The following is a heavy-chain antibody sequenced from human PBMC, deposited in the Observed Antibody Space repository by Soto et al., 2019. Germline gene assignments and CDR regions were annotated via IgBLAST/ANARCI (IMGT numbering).Heavy chain of an antibody. D-gene: IGHD2-15*01. V-gene: IGHV1-8*01. Sequence: QVQLVQSGAEVKKPGASVKVSCKASGYTFTSYDINWVRPATGQGLEWMGWMNPNSGNTGYAQKFQGRVTMTRNTSISTAYMELSSLRSEDTAVYYCARGDLYCSGGSCYDWFDPWGQGTLVTVSS. CDR1: GYTFTSYD. CDR2: MNPNSGNT. CDR3: ARGDLYCSGGSCYDWFDP. J-gene: IGHJ5*02.